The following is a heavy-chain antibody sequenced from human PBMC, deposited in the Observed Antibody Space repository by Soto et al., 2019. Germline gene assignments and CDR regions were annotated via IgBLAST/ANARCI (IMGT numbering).Heavy chain of an antibody. CDR2: IYYSGST. CDR1: GGSISSYY. V-gene: IGHV4-59*08. CDR3: ARHGYGDRIFDY. J-gene: IGHJ4*02. Sequence: SSETLSLTCTVSGGSISSYYWSWIRQPPGKGLEWIGYIYYSGSTNYNPSLKSRVTISVDTSKNQFSLKLSSVTAADTAVYYCARHGYGDRIFDYWGQGTLVTVSS. D-gene: IGHD4-17*01.